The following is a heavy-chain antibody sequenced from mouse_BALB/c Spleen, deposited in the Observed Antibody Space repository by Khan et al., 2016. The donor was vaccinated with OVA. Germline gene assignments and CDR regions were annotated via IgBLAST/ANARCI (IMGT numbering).Heavy chain of an antibody. D-gene: IGHD1-1*01. CDR1: GYTFINYW. CDR3: ARKGQRWDFDY. Sequence: VQLKQSGAELAKPGASVKLSCKASGYTFINYWILWVKQRPGQGLEWIGYINPSTGYTEYNQNFKDKATLTADKSSSTAYMQLSSLTSEDSAVYYCARKGQRWDFDYWGQGTTLPVSS. J-gene: IGHJ2*01. CDR2: INPSTGYT. V-gene: IGHV1-7*01.